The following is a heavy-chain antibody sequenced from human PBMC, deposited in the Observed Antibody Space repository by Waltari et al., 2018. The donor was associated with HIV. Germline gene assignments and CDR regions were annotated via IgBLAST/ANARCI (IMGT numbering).Heavy chain of an antibody. J-gene: IGHJ4*02. CDR1: GTSISGYY. V-gene: IGHV4-4*07. CDR3: ARERGGGYGRGGRCYSDRYDFDD. Sequence: VQLQESGPGLVKPSETLSLTCTVSGTSISGYYWSWIRQPARGGLEWIGRNHLTGGANYNPALKSRVTVSPDTSKNQFSLRLNSVTAADTAVYFWARERGGGYGRGGRCYSDRYDFDDWGQGTLVTVSS. CDR2: NHLTGGA. D-gene: IGHD2-15*01.